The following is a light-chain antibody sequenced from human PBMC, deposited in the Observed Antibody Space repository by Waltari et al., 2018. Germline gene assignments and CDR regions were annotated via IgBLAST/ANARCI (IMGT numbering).Light chain of an antibody. CDR3: QQSYSTPIT. Sequence: DIQMTQSPSSLSASVGDRVTIPCRASQSISIYLNWYQQKPGKAPKLLIYAASSLRSGVPSRFSGSVSGTDFTLTIRSLQPEDFATYYCQQSYSTPITFGQGTRLEIK. J-gene: IGKJ5*01. CDR2: AAS. V-gene: IGKV1-39*01. CDR1: QSISIY.